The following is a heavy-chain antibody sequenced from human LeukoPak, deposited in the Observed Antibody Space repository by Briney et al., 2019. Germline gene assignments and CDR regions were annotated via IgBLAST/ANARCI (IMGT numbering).Heavy chain of an antibody. CDR2: IIPIFGIA. CDR1: GGTFSSYA. Sequence: SVKVSCKASGGTFSSYAISWVRQAPGQGHEWMGRIIPIFGIANYAQKFQGRVTITADKSTSTAYMELSSLRSEDTAVYYCARYIFVGYYDSKGAFDIWGQGTMVTVSS. D-gene: IGHD3-22*01. CDR3: ARYIFVGYYDSKGAFDI. J-gene: IGHJ3*02. V-gene: IGHV1-69*04.